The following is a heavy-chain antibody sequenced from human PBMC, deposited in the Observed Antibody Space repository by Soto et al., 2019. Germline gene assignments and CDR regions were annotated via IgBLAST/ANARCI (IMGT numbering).Heavy chain of an antibody. Sequence: EAQLVESGGGLVQPGGSLRLSCAASGFTVSSNYMSWVRQAPGKGLEWVSFIYSAGSTYYVDSVKGRFTISRDNSKNTLYLQMNSLRAEDTAVYYCARVRATRYYQYMDVWGTGTTVTVSS. CDR1: GFTVSSNY. CDR3: ARVRATRYYQYMDV. V-gene: IGHV3-66*01. J-gene: IGHJ6*03. CDR2: IYSAGST. D-gene: IGHD2-15*01.